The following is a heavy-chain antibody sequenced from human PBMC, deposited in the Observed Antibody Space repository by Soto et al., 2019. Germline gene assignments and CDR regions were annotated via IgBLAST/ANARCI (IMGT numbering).Heavy chain of an antibody. CDR2: IIPIFGTA. Sequence: SVKVSCKASGGTFSSYAISWVRQAPGQGLEWMGGIIPIFGTANYAQKFQGRVTITADESTSTAYMELSSLRSEDTAVYYCASTEAAHCGGDCYYVSNQRNGMDVWGQGTTVTVSS. CDR1: GGTFSSYA. D-gene: IGHD2-21*02. J-gene: IGHJ6*02. V-gene: IGHV1-69*13. CDR3: ASTEAAHCGGDCYYVSNQRNGMDV.